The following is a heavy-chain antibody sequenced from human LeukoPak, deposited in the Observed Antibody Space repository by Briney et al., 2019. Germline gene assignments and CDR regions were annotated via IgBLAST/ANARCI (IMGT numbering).Heavy chain of an antibody. D-gene: IGHD2-2*02. J-gene: IGHJ6*03. CDR3: SRGRLVPAAIYYYYYMDV. Sequence: ASVKVSCKASGYTFTSYAINWVRQAPGQGLDWMGWMNPNSGNTGYAQKFQGRVTITRNTSISTAYMELSSLRSEDTAVYYCSRGRLVPAAIYYYYYMDVWGKGTTVTVSS. CDR2: MNPNSGNT. V-gene: IGHV1-8*03. CDR1: GYTFTSYA.